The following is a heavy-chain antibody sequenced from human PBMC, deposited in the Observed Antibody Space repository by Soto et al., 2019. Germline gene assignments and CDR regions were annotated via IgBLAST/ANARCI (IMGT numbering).Heavy chain of an antibody. V-gene: IGHV3-64*02. CDR1: GFTFSSYA. Sequence: QAGGSLRLSCAASGFTFSSYAMHWVRQAPGKGLEYVSAISSNGGSTYYADSVKGRFTISRDNSKNTLYLQMNSLRGADTAVYYCAKDDYSNSYYYGMDVWGQGTMVTVSS. D-gene: IGHD4-4*01. CDR2: ISSNGGST. J-gene: IGHJ6*02. CDR3: AKDDYSNSYYYGMDV.